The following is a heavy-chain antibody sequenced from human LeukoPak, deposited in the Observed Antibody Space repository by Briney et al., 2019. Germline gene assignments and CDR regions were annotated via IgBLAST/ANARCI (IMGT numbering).Heavy chain of an antibody. V-gene: IGHV4-30-4*01. CDR1: GGSISSGGYY. J-gene: IGHJ2*01. CDR2: IYYSGST. CDR3: ASHHGYSNYGYFDP. D-gene: IGHD4-11*01. Sequence: SQTLSLTCTVSGGSISSGGYYWSWVRQPPGKGLEWIGYIYYSGSTNYNPSLKSRVTISVDTSKSQFSLRLSSVTAADTAVYYCASHHGYSNYGYFDPWGRGTLVTVSS.